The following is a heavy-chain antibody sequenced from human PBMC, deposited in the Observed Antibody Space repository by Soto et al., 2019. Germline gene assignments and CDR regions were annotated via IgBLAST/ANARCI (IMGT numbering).Heavy chain of an antibody. D-gene: IGHD4-17*01. J-gene: IGHJ3*01. CDR3: AKRKGDLEILKTTVTTFWGPFHF. CDR1: GFTFDDYA. CDR2: ISWNSGSR. Sequence: EVQLVESGGGLVQPGRSLRLSCAASGFTFDDYAMHWVRQVPGKGPEWVSGISWNSGSRGYAESVRGRFTISRDNAKNSIYLQMTSLRAEDTALYYCAKRKGDLEILKTTVTTFWGPFHFWGQGTMVTVSS. V-gene: IGHV3-9*01.